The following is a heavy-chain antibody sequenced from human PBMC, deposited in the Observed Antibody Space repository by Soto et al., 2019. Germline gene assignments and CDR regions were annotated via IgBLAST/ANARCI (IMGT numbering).Heavy chain of an antibody. D-gene: IGHD2-21*02. CDR1: GFTFSSYG. CDR3: ARDPDCYGFRGYFDY. J-gene: IGHJ4*02. V-gene: IGHV3-33*01. Sequence: LRLSCAASGFTFSSYGMHWVRQAPGKGLEWVAVIWYDGSNKYYADSVKGRFTISRDNSKNTLYLQMNSLRAEDTAVYYCARDPDCYGFRGYFDYWGQGTLVTVSS. CDR2: IWYDGSNK.